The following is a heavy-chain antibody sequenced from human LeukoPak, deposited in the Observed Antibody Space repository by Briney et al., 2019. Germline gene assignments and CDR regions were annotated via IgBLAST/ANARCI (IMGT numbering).Heavy chain of an antibody. J-gene: IGHJ2*01. V-gene: IGHV1-3*01. CDR1: GYTFTYYA. CDR3: ARGFSGSGSFPFIWYFDL. Sequence: GASVKVSCKASGYTFTYYAMHWVRQAPGQRLEWMGWINAGTGNTKYSQKVQGRVTITRDTSANTAYMELSSLRSEDTAVYYCARGFSGSGSFPFIWYFDLWGRGTLVTVSS. CDR2: INAGTGNT. D-gene: IGHD3-10*01.